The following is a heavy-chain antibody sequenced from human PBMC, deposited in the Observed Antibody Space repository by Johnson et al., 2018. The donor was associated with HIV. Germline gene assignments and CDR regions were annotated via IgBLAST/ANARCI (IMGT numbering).Heavy chain of an antibody. J-gene: IGHJ3*01. Sequence: VQLVESGGGVVQPGGSLTLSCASSGFTFSSYGMHWIRQAPVKGMEWVGFIRFDGRENFYADSVKGRFTISRDNSKNKLYLQMNSPSPGDTGVYHCARDRHGSGRPNAFDLWGRGTKVTV. V-gene: IGHV3-30*02. D-gene: IGHD3-10*01. CDR3: ARDRHGSGRPNAFDL. CDR1: GFTFSSYG. CDR2: IRFDGREN.